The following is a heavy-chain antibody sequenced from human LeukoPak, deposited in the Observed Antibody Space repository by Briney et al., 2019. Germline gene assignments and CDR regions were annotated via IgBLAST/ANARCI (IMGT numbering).Heavy chain of an antibody. J-gene: IGHJ4*02. CDR1: GGSISSGDYY. V-gene: IGHV4-30-4*01. CDR2: IYYSGST. CDR3: ATHSSSYSYFDY. D-gene: IGHD3-22*01. Sequence: PSETLSLTCIVSGGSISSGDYYWSWIRQPPGKGLEWIGYIYYSGSTYYNPSLKSRITMSVDTSKNQFSLKLSSVTAADTAVYYYATHSSSYSYFDYWGQGTLVTVSS.